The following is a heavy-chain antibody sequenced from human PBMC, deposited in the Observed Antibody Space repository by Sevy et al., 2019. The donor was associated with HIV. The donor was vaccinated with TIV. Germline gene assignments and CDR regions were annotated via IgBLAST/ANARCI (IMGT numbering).Heavy chain of an antibody. V-gene: IGHV3-15*07. CDR3: TTDPYYHHNIGFQPYFDY. Sequence: GGSLRLSCAASGFTFSNAWMNWVRQAPGKGLEWVGRIKSKTDSGTTDYAAPVKGRFTISRDDSKNTLYLQMNSLKTEDTAVYYCTTDPYYHHNIGFQPYFDYWGQGTLVTVSS. D-gene: IGHD1-26*01. CDR2: IKSKTDSGTT. CDR1: GFTFSNAW. J-gene: IGHJ4*02.